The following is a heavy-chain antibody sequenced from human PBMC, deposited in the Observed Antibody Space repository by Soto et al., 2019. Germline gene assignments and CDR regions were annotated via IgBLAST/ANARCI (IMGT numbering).Heavy chain of an antibody. D-gene: IGHD6-13*01. J-gene: IGHJ6*02. Sequence: SETLSLTCTVSVGSVSSGGYYWSWIRRHPGKGLEWIGYIYYSGSTYYNPSLKSRVTISVDTSKNQFSLKLSSVTAADTAVYYCARDIAAAGNYYYYYGMDVWGQGTTVTVSS. V-gene: IGHV4-31*03. CDR3: ARDIAAAGNYYYYYGMDV. CDR2: IYYSGST. CDR1: VGSVSSGGYY.